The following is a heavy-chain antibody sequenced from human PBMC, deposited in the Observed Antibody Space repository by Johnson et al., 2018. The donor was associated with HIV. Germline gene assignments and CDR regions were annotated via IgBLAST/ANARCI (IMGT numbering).Heavy chain of an antibody. CDR2: ISYDGGDK. Sequence: QVQLVESGGGVVRPGRSLRLSCAASGFTFSSYAMHWVRQAPGKGLEWVAVISYDGGDKYYADSVKGRFTISRDNSKSTLYLQMNSLRPEDTAVYYCAKERRAPRAFDIWGQGTMVTVSS. J-gene: IGHJ3*02. CDR1: GFTFSSYA. CDR3: AKERRAPRAFDI. V-gene: IGHV3-30*18.